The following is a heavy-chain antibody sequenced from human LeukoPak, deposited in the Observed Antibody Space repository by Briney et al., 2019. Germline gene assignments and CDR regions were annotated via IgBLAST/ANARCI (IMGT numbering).Heavy chain of an antibody. CDR2: ISYDGSNK. D-gene: IGHD6-13*01. Sequence: GGSLRLSCAASGFTFSSYAMHWVRQAPGKGLEWVAVISYDGSNKYYADSVKGRFTISRDNAKNSLYLQMNSLRAEDTAVYYCARESPQQVGSLGGMDVWGQGTTVTVSS. V-gene: IGHV3-30-3*01. CDR3: ARESPQQVGSLGGMDV. CDR1: GFTFSSYA. J-gene: IGHJ6*02.